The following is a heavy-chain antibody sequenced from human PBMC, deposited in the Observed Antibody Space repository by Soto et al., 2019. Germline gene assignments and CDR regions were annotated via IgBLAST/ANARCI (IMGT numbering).Heavy chain of an antibody. Sequence: DVQLLESEGGLVQPEGSLRLSCAASGFTFSSYAMGWVRQGPGKGLEWVAVVSIGGSTHYADSVRGRFTISRDNSKNTPSLQMNSLPAEDTAVYFCATRRGAGGHFDYWGQGALVTVSS. J-gene: IGHJ4*02. CDR1: GFTFSSYA. CDR2: VSIGGST. D-gene: IGHD2-15*01. CDR3: ATRRGAGGHFDY. V-gene: IGHV3-23*01.